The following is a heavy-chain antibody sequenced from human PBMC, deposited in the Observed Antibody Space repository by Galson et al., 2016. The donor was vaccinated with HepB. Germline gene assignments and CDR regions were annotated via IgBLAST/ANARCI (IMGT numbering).Heavy chain of an antibody. D-gene: IGHD3-3*01. CDR2: INSDGSST. CDR1: GFTFSTYW. CDR3: ARDPVSGYDFWSGYYFGY. Sequence: SLRLSCAASGFTFSTYWMHWFRQAPGKGLVWVSRINSDGSSTSYADSVEGRFTISRDNAKNTLYLQMHSLRAEDTAVYYCARDPVSGYDFWSGYYFGYWGQGTLVTVSS. V-gene: IGHV3-74*01. J-gene: IGHJ4*02.